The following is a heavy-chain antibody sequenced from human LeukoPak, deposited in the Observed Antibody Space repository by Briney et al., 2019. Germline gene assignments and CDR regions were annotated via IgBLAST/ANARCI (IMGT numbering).Heavy chain of an antibody. D-gene: IGHD3-3*01. J-gene: IGHJ4*02. CDR1: GYTFTSYY. CDR3: ASLRITIFGVDY. Sequence: GASVKVSCKASGYTFTSYYMHWVRQAPGQGLEWMGRINPNSGGTNYAQKFQGRVTMTRDTSISTAYMELSRLRSDDTAVYYCASLRITIFGVDYWGQGTLVTVSS. CDR2: INPNSGGT. V-gene: IGHV1-2*06.